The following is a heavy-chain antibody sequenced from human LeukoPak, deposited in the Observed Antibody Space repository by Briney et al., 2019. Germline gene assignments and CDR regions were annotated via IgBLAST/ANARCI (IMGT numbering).Heavy chain of an antibody. V-gene: IGHV1-18*01. CDR1: GYTFTSYG. J-gene: IGHJ6*03. CDR2: NSAYNGNT. D-gene: IGHD3-10*02. CDR3: ARLLWSENYYYYMDV. Sequence: AASVKVSCKASGYTFTSYGISWVRQAPGQGLEWMGWNSAYNGNTNCAQKLQGRVTMTTDTSTSTAYMELRSLRSDDTAVYYCARLLWSENYYYYMDVWGKGTTVTVSS.